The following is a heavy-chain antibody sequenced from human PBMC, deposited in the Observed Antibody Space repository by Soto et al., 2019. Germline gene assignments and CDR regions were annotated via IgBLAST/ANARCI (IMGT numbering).Heavy chain of an antibody. CDR2: TYYISKWYN. V-gene: IGHV6-1*01. J-gene: IGHJ3*02. CDR3: ARGIVGDYHEGFAI. D-gene: IGHD1-26*01. CDR1: GDSVSSNSVA. Sequence: PSQTLSLTCVISGDSVSSNSVAWNWIRQSPSRGLEWLGRTYYISKWYNDYAISVKSRITINPDTSKNQISLQLNSVTPEDTAVYYCARGIVGDYHEGFAIWGQGTMVTVSS.